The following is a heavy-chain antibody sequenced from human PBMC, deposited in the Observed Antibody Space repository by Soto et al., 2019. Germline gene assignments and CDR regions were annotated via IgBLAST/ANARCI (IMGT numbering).Heavy chain of an antibody. Sequence: GASVKVSCKASGYAFTGYAMHWVRQAPGQRLEWMGWINAGNGNTNYAQKLQGRVTMTTDTSTSTAYMELSSLRSEDTAVYYCARDGLEFGPFDWLFYWGQGTLVTVSS. J-gene: IGHJ4*02. CDR2: INAGNGNT. CDR1: GYAFTGYA. V-gene: IGHV1-3*01. D-gene: IGHD3-9*01. CDR3: ARDGLEFGPFDWLFY.